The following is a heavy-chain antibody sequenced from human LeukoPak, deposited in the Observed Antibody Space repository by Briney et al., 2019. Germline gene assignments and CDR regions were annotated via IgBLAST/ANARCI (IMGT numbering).Heavy chain of an antibody. CDR1: GFTFSSYE. CDR2: ISSSGSDM. D-gene: IGHD3-10*01. V-gene: IGHV3-48*03. J-gene: IGHJ5*02. CDR3: ATCMIRGVIRS. Sequence: PGGSLRLSCAASGFTFSSYEMNWVRQAPGKGLEWVSYISSSGSDMYYADSVKGRFTFSRDNAKSSLYLQMNSLRAEDTAVYYCATCMIRGVIRSWGQGTLVTVSS.